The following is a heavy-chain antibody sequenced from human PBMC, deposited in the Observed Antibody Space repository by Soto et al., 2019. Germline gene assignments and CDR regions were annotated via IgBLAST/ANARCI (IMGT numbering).Heavy chain of an antibody. CDR2: INYSGTT. CDR1: GGSFSDYY. V-gene: IGHV4-34*01. J-gene: IGHJ4*02. Sequence: QVQLEQWGPGLLRPSETLSLTCAVNGGSFSDYYWSWIRQSPGMGLEWIAEINYSGTTNYSPSLNSRVTKLVDTSKKQFSLKLSSVAAADTAVYFCVGGRGRLVGFYYWGQGTLVTVSS. D-gene: IGHD1-26*01. CDR3: VGGRGRLVGFYY.